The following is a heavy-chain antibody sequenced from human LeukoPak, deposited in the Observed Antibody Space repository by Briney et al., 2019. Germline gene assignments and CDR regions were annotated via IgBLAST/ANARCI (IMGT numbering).Heavy chain of an antibody. V-gene: IGHV3-21*01. CDR2: ITSSSSYI. CDR3: ARPYSSGFDY. Sequence: GGSLRLSCAASGFIFSTYTMNWVRQAPGKGLEWVSCITSSSSYIYYADSVKGRFTISRDNAKNSLYLQMNSLRAEDTAVYYCARPYSSGFDYWGQGTLVTVSS. J-gene: IGHJ4*02. D-gene: IGHD3-22*01. CDR1: GFIFSTYT.